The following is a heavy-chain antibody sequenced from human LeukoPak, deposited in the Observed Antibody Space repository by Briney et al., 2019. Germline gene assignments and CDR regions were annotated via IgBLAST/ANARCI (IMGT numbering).Heavy chain of an antibody. J-gene: IGHJ5*01. CDR1: GVIFSSYA. D-gene: IGHD6-13*01. V-gene: IGHV3-23*01. Sequence: GGSLRLSCAASGVIFSSYAMSCVREAPGKGLEWVSIISGSGGSTYYADSVKGRFTISRDNSKNTLYLQMNRLRAEDTAVYYCTKSPGVSVAATDTGMFDSCGQGTLVTVSS. CDR3: TKSPGVSVAATDTGMFDS. CDR2: ISGSGGST.